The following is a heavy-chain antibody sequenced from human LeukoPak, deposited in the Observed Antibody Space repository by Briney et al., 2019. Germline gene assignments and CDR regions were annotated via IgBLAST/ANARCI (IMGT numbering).Heavy chain of an antibody. V-gene: IGHV4-39*01. J-gene: IGHJ4*02. CDR2: IYYSGST. Sequence: PSETLSLTCTVSGGSISSSSYYWGWIRQPPGKGLEWIGSIYYSGSTYYNPSLKSRVTISVDTSKNQFSLKVSSVTAADTAVYYCARHCKWELREYFDYWGQGTLVTVSS. D-gene: IGHD1-26*01. CDR1: GGSISSSSYY. CDR3: ARHCKWELREYFDY.